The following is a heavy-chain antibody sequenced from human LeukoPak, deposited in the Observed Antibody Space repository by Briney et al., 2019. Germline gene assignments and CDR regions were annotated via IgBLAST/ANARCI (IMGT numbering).Heavy chain of an antibody. CDR1: GGTFSSYA. Sequence: SVKVSCKASGGTFSSYAISWVRQAPGQGLEWMGGIIPIFGTANYAQKFQGRVTITADKSTSTAYMELSSLRSEDTAVYYCARDRGYSYGLYDYFDYWGQGTLVTVSS. J-gene: IGHJ4*02. CDR2: IIPIFGTA. D-gene: IGHD5-18*01. V-gene: IGHV1-69*06. CDR3: ARDRGYSYGLYDYFDY.